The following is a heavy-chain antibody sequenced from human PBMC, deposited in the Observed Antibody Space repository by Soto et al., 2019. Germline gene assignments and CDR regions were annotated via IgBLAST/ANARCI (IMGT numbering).Heavy chain of an antibody. Sequence: PGESLKISCKGSGYSFTSYWIGWVRQMPGKGLEWMGIIYPGDSDTRYSPSFQGQVTISADKSISAAYLQWSSLKASDTAMYYCARRSEWLVRYYYYGMDVWGQGTTVTVSS. CDR1: GYSFTSYW. V-gene: IGHV5-51*01. J-gene: IGHJ6*02. CDR2: IYPGDSDT. D-gene: IGHD6-19*01. CDR3: ARRSEWLVRYYYYGMDV.